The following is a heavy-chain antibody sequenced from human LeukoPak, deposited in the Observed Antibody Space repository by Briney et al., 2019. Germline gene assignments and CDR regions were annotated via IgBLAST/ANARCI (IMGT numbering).Heavy chain of an antibody. CDR2: IYYSGST. D-gene: IGHD4-17*01. CDR1: GGSISSSSYY. Sequence: PSETLSLTCTVSGGSISSSSYYWSWIRQPPGKGLEWIGYIYYSGSTNYNPSLKSRVTISVDTSKNQFSLKLSSVTAADTAVYYCARHYGDYGAYYFDYWGQGTLVTVSS. CDR3: ARHYGDYGAYYFDY. J-gene: IGHJ4*02. V-gene: IGHV4-61*05.